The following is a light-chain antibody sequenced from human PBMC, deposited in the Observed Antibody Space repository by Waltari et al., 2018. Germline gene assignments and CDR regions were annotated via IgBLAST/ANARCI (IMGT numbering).Light chain of an antibody. V-gene: IGLV2-8*01. CDR1: YSDIACYDF. CDR3: SSYAGSNSLV. J-gene: IGLJ2*01. CDR2: EVS. Sequence: QSALTQPPSASAAPGQSVTISCIGTYSDIACYDFVSWYQKHPGKAPKVSIYEVSKRPSGVPDRFSGSKSGNTASLTVSGLRAEDEADYYCSSYAGSNSLVFGGGTKLTVL.